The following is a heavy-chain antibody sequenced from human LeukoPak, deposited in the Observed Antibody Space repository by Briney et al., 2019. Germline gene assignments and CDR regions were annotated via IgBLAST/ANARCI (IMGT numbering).Heavy chain of an antibody. V-gene: IGHV4-59*01. Sequence: NPSETLSLTCTVSGGSISSYYWSWIRQPPGKGLEWIGYIYYSGSTNCNPSVKSRVAMSVDTSKKQFSLKLSSLTAADTAVYYCARGGTAVIAPYAFDIWGQGTMVTVSS. CDR3: ARGGTAVIAPYAFDI. CDR1: GGSISSYY. J-gene: IGHJ3*02. D-gene: IGHD4-23*01. CDR2: IYYSGST.